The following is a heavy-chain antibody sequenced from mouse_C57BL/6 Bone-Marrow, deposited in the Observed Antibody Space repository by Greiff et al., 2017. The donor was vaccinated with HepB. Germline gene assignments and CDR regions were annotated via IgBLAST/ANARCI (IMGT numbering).Heavy chain of an antibody. Sequence: QVHVKQPGTELVKPGASVKLSCKASGYTFTSYWMHWVKQRPGQGLEWIGNINPSNGGTNYNEKFKSKATLTVDKSSSTAYMQLSSLTSEDSAVYYCARYANWDWFAYWGQGTLVTVSA. CDR1: GYTFTSYW. CDR3: ARYANWDWFAY. CDR2: INPSNGGT. V-gene: IGHV1-53*01. D-gene: IGHD4-1*01. J-gene: IGHJ3*01.